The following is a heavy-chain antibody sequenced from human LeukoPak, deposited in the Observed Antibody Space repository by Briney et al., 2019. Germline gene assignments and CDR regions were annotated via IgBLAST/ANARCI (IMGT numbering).Heavy chain of an antibody. J-gene: IGHJ5*02. V-gene: IGHV3-7*03. Sequence: GGSLRLSCAASGFVFSDYWMTWVRQAPGKGLEWVANIRQDGGEGYYVDAVKGRFTVSRDNAKNSLYLLMNSLRAEDTAVYYCARGGATGTNWFDPWGQGTLVTVSS. CDR3: ARGGATGTNWFDP. CDR2: IRQDGGEG. D-gene: IGHD1-1*01. CDR1: GFVFSDYW.